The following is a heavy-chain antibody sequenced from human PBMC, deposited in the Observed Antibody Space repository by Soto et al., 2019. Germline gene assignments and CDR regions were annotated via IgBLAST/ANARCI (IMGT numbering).Heavy chain of an antibody. D-gene: IGHD3-22*01. V-gene: IGHV4-34*01. CDR1: GGSFSGYY. CDR3: ARGNIDSSGYYRIDY. J-gene: IGHJ4*02. CDR2: INHSGST. Sequence: SETLSLTCAVYGGSFSGYYWSWIRQPPGKGLEWIGEINHSGSTNYNPSLKSRVTISADTSKNQFSLKLSSVTAADTAVYYCARGNIDSSGYYRIDYWGQGTLVTVSS.